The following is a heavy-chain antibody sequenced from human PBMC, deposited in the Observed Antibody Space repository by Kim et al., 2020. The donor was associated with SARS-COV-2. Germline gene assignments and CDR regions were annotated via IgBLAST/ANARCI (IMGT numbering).Heavy chain of an antibody. Sequence: YAPEFPGRVTITRDPSTSTVYMELSSLRSEATAVYYCARDAFYGSGSYGYWGQGTLVTVSS. CDR3: ARDAFYGSGSYGY. D-gene: IGHD3-10*01. J-gene: IGHJ4*02. V-gene: IGHV1-46*01.